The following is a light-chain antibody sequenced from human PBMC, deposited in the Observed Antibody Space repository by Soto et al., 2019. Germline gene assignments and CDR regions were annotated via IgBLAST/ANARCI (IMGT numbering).Light chain of an antibody. J-gene: IGKJ4*01. CDR1: QSVFSY. CDR2: DTS. Sequence: ETVLIQSPATLSVSPGERVTLSCRASQSVFSYLAWYQQKTGQAPRLLIYDTSVRATGIPVRFSGSGSGTDFTLTISSLEPEDFAVYFCQQRINWPLTFGGGTKVEIK. V-gene: IGKV3-11*01. CDR3: QQRINWPLT.